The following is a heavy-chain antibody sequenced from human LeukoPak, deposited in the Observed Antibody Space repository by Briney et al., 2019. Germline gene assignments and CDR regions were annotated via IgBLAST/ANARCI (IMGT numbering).Heavy chain of an antibody. CDR3: ARGRVIRYYYGSGSYYKPQLRFDY. V-gene: IGHV6-1*01. Sequence: SQTLSLTCAISADSVSSNSAAWNWIRQSPSRGLEWLGRTYYRSKWYNDYAVSVKSRITINPDTSKNQFSLQLNSVTPEDTAVYYCARGRVIRYYYGSGSYYKPQLRFDYWGQGTLVTVSS. CDR2: TYYRSKWYN. J-gene: IGHJ4*02. D-gene: IGHD3-10*01. CDR1: ADSVSSNSAA.